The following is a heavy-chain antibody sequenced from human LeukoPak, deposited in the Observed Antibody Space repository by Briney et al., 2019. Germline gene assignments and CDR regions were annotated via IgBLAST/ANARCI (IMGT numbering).Heavy chain of an antibody. D-gene: IGHD3-3*01. CDR3: ARAVYDFFL. Sequence: ASVKVSCKASGGTFSSYAISWVRQAPGQGLEWMGGISAYNGNTNYAQKLQGRVTMTTDTSTSTAYMELGSLRSDDTAVYYCARAVYDFFLWGQGTLVTVSS. CDR1: GGTFSSYA. CDR2: ISAYNGNT. J-gene: IGHJ4*02. V-gene: IGHV1-18*01.